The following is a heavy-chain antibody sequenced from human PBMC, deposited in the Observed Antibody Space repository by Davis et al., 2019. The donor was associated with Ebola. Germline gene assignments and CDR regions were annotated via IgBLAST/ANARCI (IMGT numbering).Heavy chain of an antibody. J-gene: IGHJ4*02. CDR1: GFTFRSYW. V-gene: IGHV3-74*01. D-gene: IGHD2-21*02. Sequence: HTGGSLRLSCAASGFTFRSYWMDWVRQTPGKGPVWLARINSAGSSTNYADSVKGRFTISRDNAKDTLFLQMNSLRADDTAIYYCVREYCNDAAGDGDCFFSFDFWGQGVLVTVSS. CDR2: INSAGSST. CDR3: VREYCNDAAGDGDCFFSFDF.